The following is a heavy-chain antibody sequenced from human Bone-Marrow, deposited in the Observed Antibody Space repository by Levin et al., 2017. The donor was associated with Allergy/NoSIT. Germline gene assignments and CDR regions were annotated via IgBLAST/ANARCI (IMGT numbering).Heavy chain of an antibody. J-gene: IGHJ5*02. CDR3: TGNSGYDSDSLDP. CDR2: IRAKANNYAT. D-gene: IGHD5-12*01. V-gene: IGHV3-73*01. Sequence: GESLKISCAVSGLRFSDSAVHWVRQASGRGLEWVGRIRAKANNYATAYGASVRGRFTISRDDSIFTAYLQMNSLKIEDTAVYYCTGNSGYDSDSLDPWGQGTLVTVSS. CDR1: GLRFSDSA.